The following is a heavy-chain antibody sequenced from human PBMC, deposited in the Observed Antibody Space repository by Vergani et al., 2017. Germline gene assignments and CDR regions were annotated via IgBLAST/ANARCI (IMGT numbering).Heavy chain of an antibody. J-gene: IGHJ5*02. Sequence: QLQLQESGPGLVKPSETLSLTCTVSGGSISSSSYYWGWIRQPPGKGLEWIGNIYYSGSTYYNPSLKSRVTISVDTSKNQFSRKLSSVTAADTAVYCCARLPQYYDIWTGYYEYWFDPWGQGTLVTVSS. CDR2: IYYSGST. D-gene: IGHD3-9*01. V-gene: IGHV4-39*01. CDR3: ARLPQYYDIWTGYYEYWFDP. CDR1: GGSISSSSYY.